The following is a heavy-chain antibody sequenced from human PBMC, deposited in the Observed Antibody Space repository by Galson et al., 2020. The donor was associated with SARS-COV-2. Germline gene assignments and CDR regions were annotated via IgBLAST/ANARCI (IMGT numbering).Heavy chain of an antibody. V-gene: IGHV3-30*03. J-gene: IGHJ4*02. CDR1: GFTFSSYA. Sequence: GESLKIFCAASGFTFSSYAMHWVRQAPGKGLEWVAVISYDGSIEYYADSVKGRFTISRDNSKNTMYLQMNSLRVEDTAVYYCAINRALDYWGQGTLVTVSS. CDR3: AINRALDY. CDR2: ISYDGSIE.